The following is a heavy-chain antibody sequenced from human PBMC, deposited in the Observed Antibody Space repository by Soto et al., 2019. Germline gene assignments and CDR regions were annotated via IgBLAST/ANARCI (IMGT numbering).Heavy chain of an antibody. Sequence: ASVKVSCKASGYTFTNSGIIWVRQAPGQGLEWLGWINTDNGNTNYAQHLQGRVTLTTDTSTSTAYMELRSLRPEDTAVYYCAADVGGYIYGLARHWGQGTLVTVSS. CDR2: INTDNGNT. D-gene: IGHD4-17*01. CDR3: AADVGGYIYGLARH. J-gene: IGHJ4*02. CDR1: GYTFTNSG. V-gene: IGHV1-18*01.